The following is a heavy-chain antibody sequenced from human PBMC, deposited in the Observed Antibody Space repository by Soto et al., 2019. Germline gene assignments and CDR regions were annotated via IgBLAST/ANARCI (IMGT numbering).Heavy chain of an antibody. Sequence: PGESLKISCKGSGYSYTSYWNGWVRQTPGKGLEWMGIIYPGDSDTRYSPSFQGQVTISVDKSISTAYLQWSSLKASDTAIYYCTRGGGDDSGGNHHWGQGTPVTVSS. D-gene: IGHD4-17*01. CDR3: TRGGGDDSGGNHH. J-gene: IGHJ5*02. CDR1: GYSYTSYW. CDR2: IYPGDSDT. V-gene: IGHV5-51*01.